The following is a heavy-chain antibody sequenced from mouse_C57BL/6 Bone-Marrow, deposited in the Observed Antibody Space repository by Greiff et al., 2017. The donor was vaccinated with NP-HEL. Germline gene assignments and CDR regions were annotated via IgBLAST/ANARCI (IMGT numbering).Heavy chain of an antibody. CDR3: AREGGLRRRTYAMDY. D-gene: IGHD2-4*01. CDR1: GFTFSDYY. CDR2: INYDGSST. V-gene: IGHV5-16*01. J-gene: IGHJ4*01. Sequence: LQQSEGGLVQPGSSMKLSCTASGFTFSDYYMAWVRQVPEKGLEWVANINYDGSSTYYLDSLKSRFIISGDNAKNILYLQMSSLKSEDTATYYCAREGGLRRRTYAMDYWGQGTSVTVSS.